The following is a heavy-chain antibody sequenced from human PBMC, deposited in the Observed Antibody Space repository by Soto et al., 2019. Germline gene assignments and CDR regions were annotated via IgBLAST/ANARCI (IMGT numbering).Heavy chain of an antibody. J-gene: IGHJ5*02. D-gene: IGHD3-10*01. Sequence: NPSETLSLTCAVSDGSIGGDDYSWSWIRQPPGKGLEWIGYIHHSGNTYYNPSLRDRVTISVVRSKNQFSLKLNSMTDADTAVYYRDRVPTSSGGNWFDPWGQGTLVTVSS. CDR3: DRVPTSSGGNWFDP. V-gene: IGHV4-30-2*01. CDR2: IHHSGNT. CDR1: DGSIGGDDYS.